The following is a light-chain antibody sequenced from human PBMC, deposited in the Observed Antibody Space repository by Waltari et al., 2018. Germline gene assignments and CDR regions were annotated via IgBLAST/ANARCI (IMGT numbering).Light chain of an antibody. CDR3: QQHYNTPLT. CDR1: QSVLYSSNNKNY. CDR2: WAS. Sequence: DIEMTQSPDSLAVSLGERATINCKSSQSVLYSSNNKNYLAWYQPKPGQPPKLLIYWASTRESGVPERFSGSGSGTDFTLTISSLQAEDVAVYYCQQHYNTPLTFGGGTKVEVK. V-gene: IGKV4-1*01. J-gene: IGKJ4*01.